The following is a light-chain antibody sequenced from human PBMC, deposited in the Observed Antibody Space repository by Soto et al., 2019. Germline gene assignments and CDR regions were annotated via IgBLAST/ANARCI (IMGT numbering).Light chain of an antibody. V-gene: IGKV1-5*03. CDR2: QAS. CDR1: QSISNW. CDR3: QQYDSPPLT. Sequence: DIQMTQSPSTLSASVGDRVTITCRASQSISNWLAWYQQKPGKAPKLLIFQASSLESGVPSRFRGSGSRTEFTLTISSLQPDDFAIYYCQQYDSPPLTFGPGTKVDIK. J-gene: IGKJ3*01.